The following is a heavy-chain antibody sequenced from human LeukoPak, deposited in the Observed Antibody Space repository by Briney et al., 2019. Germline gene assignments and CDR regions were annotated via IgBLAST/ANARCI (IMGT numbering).Heavy chain of an antibody. CDR1: GGSIRGTYY. Sequence: SETLTLTCTVSGGSIRGTYYWAWIRQPPGMGLEWIGYIYYTGITYYNPSLKSRVTISVDTSKEHFSLKLTSVTAADTAVYYCATWDSNSAQGFDPWGPGTLITVSS. CDR3: ATWDSNSAQGFDP. CDR2: IYYTGIT. J-gene: IGHJ5*02. D-gene: IGHD2/OR15-2a*01. V-gene: IGHV4-39*02.